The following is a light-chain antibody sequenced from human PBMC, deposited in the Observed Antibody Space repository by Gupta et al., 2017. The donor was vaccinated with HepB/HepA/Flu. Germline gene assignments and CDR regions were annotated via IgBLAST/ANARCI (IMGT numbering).Light chain of an antibody. Sequence: DIQMTHSPSTLSASVGDRVTITCRASESIIDWLAWYQHKPGKAPKLLIYRAYTLESGVPSRFSGSGSGTEFTLTISSLQPDDYATYYCHQYNSYSLTFGGGTKVE. CDR2: RAY. CDR1: ESIIDW. V-gene: IGKV1-5*03. J-gene: IGKJ4*01. CDR3: HQYNSYSLT.